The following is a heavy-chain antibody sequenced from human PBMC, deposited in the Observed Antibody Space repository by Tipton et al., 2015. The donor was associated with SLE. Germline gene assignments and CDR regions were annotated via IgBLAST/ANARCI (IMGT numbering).Heavy chain of an antibody. CDR2: IYTSGST. CDR1: GGSISSGSYY. D-gene: IGHD1/OR15-1a*01. V-gene: IGHV4-61*02. CDR3: ARHSWEQPFDN. Sequence: TLSLTCTVSGGSISSGSYYWSWIRQPAGKGLEWIGRIYTSGSTNYNPSLKSRVTISVDTSKNQFSLKLTSVTAADTAVYYCARHSWEQPFDNWGQGTLVTVSS. J-gene: IGHJ4*02.